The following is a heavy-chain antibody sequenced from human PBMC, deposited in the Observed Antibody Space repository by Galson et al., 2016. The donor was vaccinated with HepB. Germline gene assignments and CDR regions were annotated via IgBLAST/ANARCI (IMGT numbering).Heavy chain of an antibody. J-gene: IGHJ6*02. CDR3: ASNYGGNDDYYYGMDV. Sequence: SLRLSCAASAFTFSSYTMNWVRQAPGKGLEWVSYISSSSSTIYYADSVRGRFTISRDNAKNSLYLQMNSLRAEDTAVYYCASNYGGNDDYYYGMDVWGQGTTVVVSS. CDR2: ISSSSSTI. D-gene: IGHD4-23*01. CDR1: AFTFSSYT. V-gene: IGHV3-48*01.